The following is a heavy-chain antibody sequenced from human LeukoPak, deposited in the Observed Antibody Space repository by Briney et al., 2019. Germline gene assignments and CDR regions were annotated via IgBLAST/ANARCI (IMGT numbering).Heavy chain of an antibody. CDR1: GGSIFSYY. CDR3: ARRAYYDTSGYYPTSGYFDL. CDR2: IYHNWNT. V-gene: IGHV4-59*08. J-gene: IGHJ2*01. D-gene: IGHD3-22*01. Sequence: EALSLTCTVSGGSIFSYYWNWIRQPPGKGLEWIGYIYHNWNTSYNPSLRSRGTISIATSKNQFSLRLRSVTAADTAIYYCARRAYYDTSGYYPTSGYFDLWGRGTLVTVTS.